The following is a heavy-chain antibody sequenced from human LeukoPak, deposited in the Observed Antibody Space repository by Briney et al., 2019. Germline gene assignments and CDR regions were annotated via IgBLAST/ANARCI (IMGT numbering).Heavy chain of an antibody. D-gene: IGHD6-13*01. CDR1: GYTFTSYG. CDR3: ARDSSRAGYSSSWYGY. Sequence: ASVKVSCKASGYTFTSYGISWVRQAPGQGLEWMGWISAYNGNTNYAQKLQGRVTMTRDTSTSTVYMELSSLRSEDTAVYYCARDSSRAGYSSSWYGYWGQGTLVTVSS. V-gene: IGHV1-18*01. CDR2: ISAYNGNT. J-gene: IGHJ4*02.